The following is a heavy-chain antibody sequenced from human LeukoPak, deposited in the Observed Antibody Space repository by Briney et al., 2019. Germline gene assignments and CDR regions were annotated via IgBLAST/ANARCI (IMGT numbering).Heavy chain of an antibody. V-gene: IGHV4-59*12. J-gene: IGHJ4*02. Sequence: PSETPSLTCTVSGGSISSYYWSWIRQPPGKGLEWIGYIYYSGSTNYNPSLKSRVTISVDKSKNQFSLKLSSVTAADTAVYYCASLIHDYGDNYFDYWGQGTLVTVSS. CDR3: ASLIHDYGDNYFDY. D-gene: IGHD4-17*01. CDR2: IYYSGST. CDR1: GGSISSYY.